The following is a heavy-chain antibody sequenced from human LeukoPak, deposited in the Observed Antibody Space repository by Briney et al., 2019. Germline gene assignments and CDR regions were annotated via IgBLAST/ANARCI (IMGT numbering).Heavy chain of an antibody. Sequence: PGGSLRLSCAASGFTFSSYAMSWVRQAPGKGLEWVSAISGSGGSTYYADSVKGRFTISRDNSKNTLYLQMNSLRAEDTAVYYCAKLTHGYLTRNWFDPWGQGTLVTVSS. D-gene: IGHD6-13*01. J-gene: IGHJ5*02. CDR3: AKLTHGYLTRNWFDP. CDR2: ISGSGGST. CDR1: GFTFSSYA. V-gene: IGHV3-23*01.